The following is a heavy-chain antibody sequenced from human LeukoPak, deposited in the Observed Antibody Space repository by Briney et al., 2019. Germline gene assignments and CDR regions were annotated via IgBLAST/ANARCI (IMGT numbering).Heavy chain of an antibody. CDR3: AKDTHSGYSSAYNDRHFDY. CDR1: GFTFSDYY. CDR2: ISSSGSTI. Sequence: PGGSLRLSCAASGFTFSDYYMSWIRQAPGKGLEWVSYISSSGSTIYYADSVKGRFTISRDNSKNSLYLQMNSLGAEDTALYYCAKDTHSGYSSAYNDRHFDYWGQGTLVTVAS. D-gene: IGHD5-18*01. J-gene: IGHJ4*02. V-gene: IGHV3-11*01.